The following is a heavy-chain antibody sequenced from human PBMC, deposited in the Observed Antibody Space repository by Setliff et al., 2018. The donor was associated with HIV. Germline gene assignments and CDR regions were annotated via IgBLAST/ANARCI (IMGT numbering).Heavy chain of an antibody. CDR2: IFYSGSA. Sequence: SETLSLTCTVSGGSISSSSYYWGWIRQPPGKGLEWIGSIFYSGSANYNPSLRSPVAISVDTSKNQFSLKLTSVTAADTAVYYCARGGASSKYLDPWGQGTLVTVSS. J-gene: IGHJ5*02. CDR1: GGSISSSSYY. CDR3: ARGGASSKYLDP. V-gene: IGHV4-39*01. D-gene: IGHD2-15*01.